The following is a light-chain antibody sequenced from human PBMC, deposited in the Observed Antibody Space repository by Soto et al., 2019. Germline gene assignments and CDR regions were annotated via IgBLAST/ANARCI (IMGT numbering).Light chain of an antibody. CDR1: TTDIDNYDS. Sequence: QSVLTQPPSVSGSTGQSVTISRTATTTDIDNYDSVSWYQQAPGTAPKLIIYDVNNRPSGAPDRFSGSTSGNTASLTISGLQAEDETDYFCSLYSSNGSLRFGPGTKVTV. V-gene: IGLV2-18*01. CDR2: DVN. CDR3: SLYSSNGSLR. J-gene: IGLJ1*01.